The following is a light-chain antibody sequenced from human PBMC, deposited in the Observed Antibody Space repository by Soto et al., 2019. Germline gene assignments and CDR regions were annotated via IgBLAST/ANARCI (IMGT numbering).Light chain of an antibody. CDR3: QQYNNWPRRT. CDR1: QSVSSSY. V-gene: IGKV3-20*01. J-gene: IGKJ5*01. CDR2: GAS. Sequence: LLTRSPGTLPLSPGERATLSCRASQSVSSSYLAFYQQKPGQAPRLLIYGASSRATGIPDRFSGSGSGTEFTLTISSLQYEDFAVYYCQQYNNWPRRTFGQGTRLEIK.